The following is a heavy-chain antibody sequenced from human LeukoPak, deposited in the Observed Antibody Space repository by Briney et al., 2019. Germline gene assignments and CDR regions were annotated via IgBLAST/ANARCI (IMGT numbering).Heavy chain of an antibody. D-gene: IGHD5-18*01. Sequence: GASVKVSCKASGGTFSSYAISWMRQTPGQGLEWMGGIIPIFGTANYAQKFQGRVTITADESTSTAYMELSSLRSEDTAVYYCAREASGYSYGYEIWGQGTMVTVSS. CDR2: IIPIFGTA. CDR1: GGTFSSYA. J-gene: IGHJ3*02. V-gene: IGHV1-69*13. CDR3: AREASGYSYGYEI.